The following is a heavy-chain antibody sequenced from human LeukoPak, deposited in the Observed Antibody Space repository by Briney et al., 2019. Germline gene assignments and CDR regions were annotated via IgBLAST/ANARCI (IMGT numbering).Heavy chain of an antibody. CDR3: ARGPGSSSYYFDY. CDR2: ISGSGGST. D-gene: IGHD6-13*01. V-gene: IGHV3-23*01. CDR1: GFTFSSYA. J-gene: IGHJ4*02. Sequence: PGGSLRLSCAASGFTFSSYAMSWVRQAPGKGLEWVSAISGSGGSTYYADSVKGRFTISRDNSKNTLYLQMNSLRAEDTAVYYCARGPGSSSYYFDYWGQGTLVTVSS.